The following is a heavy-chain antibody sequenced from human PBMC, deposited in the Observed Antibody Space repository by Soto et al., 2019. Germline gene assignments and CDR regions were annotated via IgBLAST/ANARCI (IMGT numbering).Heavy chain of an antibody. J-gene: IGHJ4*01. CDR3: AHIKLVVVPAATHNFDY. CDR2: IHWNDDK. D-gene: IGHD2-2*01. CDR1: GFSLNTSGMG. V-gene: IGHV2-5*01. Sequence: QITLKESGPTLVKPTQTLTLTCTFSGFSLNTSGMGVGWIRQPPGKALEWLALIHWNDDKRYRPSLNSRLTIAKDTSKSQVVLTVTNVDPVDTATYYCAHIKLVVVPAATHNFDYRGQGILVTVSS.